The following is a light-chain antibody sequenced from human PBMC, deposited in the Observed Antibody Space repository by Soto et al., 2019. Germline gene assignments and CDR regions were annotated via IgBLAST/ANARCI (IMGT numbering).Light chain of an antibody. CDR1: SSNIGAGYD. CDR3: QSYDSSLSGSEV. V-gene: IGLV1-40*01. CDR2: GNS. J-gene: IGLJ1*01. Sequence: VLTQPPSVSGAPGQRVTISCTGSSSNIGAGYDVHWYQQLPGTAPKLLMYGNSNRPSGVPDRFSGSKSGTSASLAITGLQAEDEADYYCQSYDSSLSGSEVFGTGTKLTVL.